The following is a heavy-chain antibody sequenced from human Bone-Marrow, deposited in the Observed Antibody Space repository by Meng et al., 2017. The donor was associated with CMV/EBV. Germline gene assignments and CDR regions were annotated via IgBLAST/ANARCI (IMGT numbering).Heavy chain of an antibody. CDR3: ARRKMNSFDY. CDR2: MNPNSANT. V-gene: IGHV1-8*01. CDR1: GYTFTGYD. Sequence: SCKASGYTFTGYDISWVRQATGQGLEWMGWMNPNSANTGYAQKFQGRVTMTRNTSVSTAYMELSSLRSEDTAVYYCARRKMNSFDYWGQGTLVTVSS. D-gene: IGHD1-14*01. J-gene: IGHJ4*02.